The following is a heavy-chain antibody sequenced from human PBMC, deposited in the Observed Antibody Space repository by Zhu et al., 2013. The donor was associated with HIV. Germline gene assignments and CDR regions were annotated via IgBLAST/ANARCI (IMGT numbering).Heavy chain of an antibody. J-gene: IGHJ4*02. Sequence: VQLVQSGAEVKNPGASVKVSCKTSGYTFTSHDINWVRQAPGQGLEWMGWINPNSGGTNYAQNFQGRVTMTRDTAITTVYMDLNRLTSYDTAVYYCARGGAFDFWGQGTLVTVSS. V-gene: IGHV1-2*02. CDR2: INPNSGGT. CDR1: GYTFTSHD. CDR3: ARGGAFDF.